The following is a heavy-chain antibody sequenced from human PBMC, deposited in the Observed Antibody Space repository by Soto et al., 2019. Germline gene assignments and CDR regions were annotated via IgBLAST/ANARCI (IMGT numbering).Heavy chain of an antibody. D-gene: IGHD3-3*01. CDR2: IYWDDDK. J-gene: IGHJ4*02. CDR3: AHRVLRTVFGLVTTTAIYFDF. CDR1: GFSLTTCGVG. Sequence: QITLNESGPTQVKPRQTLTLTCTFSGFSLTTCGVGVGWIRQSPGKAPEWLALIYWDDDKCYSPSLKSRHTITKETSKNQVVLTMADLDPADTATYYCAHRVLRTVFGLVTTTAIYFDFWGQGTPVAVSS. V-gene: IGHV2-5*02.